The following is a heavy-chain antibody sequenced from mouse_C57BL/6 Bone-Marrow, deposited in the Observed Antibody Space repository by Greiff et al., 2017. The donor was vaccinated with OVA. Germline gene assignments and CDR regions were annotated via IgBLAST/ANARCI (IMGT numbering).Heavy chain of an antibody. D-gene: IGHD1-1*01. CDR3: ARDRGGSSLDY. V-gene: IGHV5-16*01. CDR2: INYDGSST. CDR1: GFTFSDYY. Sequence: EVKLMESEGGLVQPGSSMKLSCTASGFTFSDYYMAWVRQVPEKGLEWVANINYDGSSTYYLDSLKSRFIISRDKAKNILYLQMSSLKSEDTATYYCARDRGGSSLDYWGQGTTLTVSS. J-gene: IGHJ2*01.